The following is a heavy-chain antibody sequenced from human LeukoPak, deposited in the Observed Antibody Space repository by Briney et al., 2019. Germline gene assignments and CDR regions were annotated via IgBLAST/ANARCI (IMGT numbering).Heavy chain of an antibody. CDR3: SKGANIGGDYGVFDY. D-gene: IGHD4-17*01. J-gene: IGHJ4*02. Sequence: GGSLGLSCAASGFSFSSYGMHWVRQAPGKGLEWVSSTNGGGDYTYYADSVRGRFSISRDNSDNTLYLQMSSLRADDTAVYYCSKGANIGGDYGVFDYWGQGTLVTVSS. CDR2: TNGGGDYT. CDR1: GFSFSSYG. V-gene: IGHV3-23*01.